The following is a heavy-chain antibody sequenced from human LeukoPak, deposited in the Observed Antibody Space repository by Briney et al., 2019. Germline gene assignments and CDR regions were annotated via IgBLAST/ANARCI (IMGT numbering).Heavy chain of an antibody. CDR2: IGTRSNPI. Sequence: GGSLRLSCAASGFSFSDFHMSWIRQAPGMGLEWISYIGTRSNPIYYADSVKGRSTISRDDAKNSLYLQMNSLRDEDTAVYFCAREARGSGRDFDYWGQGILVTVSS. V-gene: IGHV3-11*01. J-gene: IGHJ4*02. D-gene: IGHD1-26*01. CDR1: GFSFSDFH. CDR3: AREARGSGRDFDY.